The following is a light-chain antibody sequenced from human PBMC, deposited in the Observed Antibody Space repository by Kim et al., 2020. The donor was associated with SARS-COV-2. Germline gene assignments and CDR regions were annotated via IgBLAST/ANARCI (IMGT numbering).Light chain of an antibody. V-gene: IGKV3D-15*01. CDR1: QGVSSN. CDR3: PEYSRSPGGFT. J-gene: IGKJ3*01. Sequence: EIVMTQSPATLSVFPGERATLSCRASQGVSSNVAWYQQRPGQAPRLLIYDASKRASGIPARFSGSGSGTEFTLAISSLASEDFAVYYCPEYSRSPGGFTFGPGTQVDSK. CDR2: DAS.